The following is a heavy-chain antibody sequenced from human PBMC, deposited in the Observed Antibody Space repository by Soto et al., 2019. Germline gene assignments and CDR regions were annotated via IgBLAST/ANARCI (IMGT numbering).Heavy chain of an antibody. CDR1: GFTFSSYA. CDR3: ARDSKPNYMTLRFYYYYGMDV. CDR2: ISYDGSNK. D-gene: IGHD1-7*01. J-gene: IGHJ6*02. Sequence: QVQLVESGGGVVQPGRSLRLSCAASGFTFSSYAMHWVRQAPGKGLEWVAVISYDGSNKYYADSVKGRFTISRDNSKNTLYLQINSLRAEDTAVYYCARDSKPNYMTLRFYYYYGMDVWGQGTTVTVSS. V-gene: IGHV3-30-3*01.